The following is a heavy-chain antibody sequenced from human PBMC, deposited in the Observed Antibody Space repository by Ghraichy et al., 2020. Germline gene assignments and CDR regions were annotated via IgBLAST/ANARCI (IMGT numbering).Heavy chain of an antibody. Sequence: GGSLRLSCAASGFTFTNYAMSWVRQAPGKGLEWVSSISGSGIGTYYADSVKGRFTISRVNSKNTVSLQMNSLKAEDTAVYYCAKTRKNGYNSVNNWGQGTLVTVSS. J-gene: IGHJ4*02. CDR2: ISGSGIGT. D-gene: IGHD5-24*01. CDR1: GFTFTNYA. V-gene: IGHV3-23*01. CDR3: AKTRKNGYNSVNN.